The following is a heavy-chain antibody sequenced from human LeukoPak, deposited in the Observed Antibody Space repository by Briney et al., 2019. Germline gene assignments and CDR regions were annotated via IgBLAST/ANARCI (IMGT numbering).Heavy chain of an antibody. CDR2: IKHKTNGGTT. V-gene: IGHV3-15*01. Sequence: GGSLRLSCAASGFTLSNAYMSWVRQAPGKGLEWVGRIKHKTNGGTTDYAAPVKGRFTISRDDSKNTLYLQMNSLKTEDTAVYYCTTTIVGVTTWFDPWGQGTLVTVSS. CDR1: GFTLSNAY. D-gene: IGHD1-26*01. J-gene: IGHJ5*02. CDR3: TTTIVGVTTWFDP.